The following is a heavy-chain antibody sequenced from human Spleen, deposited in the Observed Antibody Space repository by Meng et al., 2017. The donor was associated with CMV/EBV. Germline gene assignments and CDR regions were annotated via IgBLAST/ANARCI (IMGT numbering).Heavy chain of an antibody. Sequence: QIQLVQSGPELRRPGASVKVSCKASGYKLDIYGITWVRQAPGQGLEWVGWVGAENGETNYGQKFQGRVTVTADTFTKTAYMEMRSLRSDDSAIYYCARAGAAVTTNFDFWGQGTLVTVSS. J-gene: IGHJ4*02. CDR1: GYKLDIYG. V-gene: IGHV1-18*01. CDR3: ARAGAAVTTNFDF. D-gene: IGHD4-17*01. CDR2: VGAENGET.